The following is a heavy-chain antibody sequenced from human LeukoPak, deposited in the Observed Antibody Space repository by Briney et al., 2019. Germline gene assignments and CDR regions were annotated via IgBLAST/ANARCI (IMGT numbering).Heavy chain of an antibody. D-gene: IGHD2-2*01. V-gene: IGHV4-59*01. Sequence: PSETLSLTCSVSSGSISSYYWSWIRQPPGEGLEWIGYLYYSGSTNSNPSLKSRVTMSVDTSKNQFSLKLRSVTAADTAVYYCARGVDSSKVRDWGQGTLVIVSS. CDR1: SGSISSYY. CDR2: LYYSGST. J-gene: IGHJ4*02. CDR3: ARGVDSSKVRD.